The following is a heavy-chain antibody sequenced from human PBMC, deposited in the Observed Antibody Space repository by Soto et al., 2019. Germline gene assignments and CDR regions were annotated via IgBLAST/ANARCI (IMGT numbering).Heavy chain of an antibody. J-gene: IGHJ6*02. V-gene: IGHV3-74*01. Sequence: EVQLVESGGGLVQPGGSLRLSCAASGFTFSSYWMHWVRHGPGKGLVWVSRINGDGSNTNYADSVRGRFTISRDNAKNTVYLQMNSLRDEDTAVYYCARGIRNYYGTDVWGQGTTVTVSS. CDR3: ARGIRNYYGTDV. CDR2: INGDGSNT. CDR1: GFTFSSYW. D-gene: IGHD5-18*01.